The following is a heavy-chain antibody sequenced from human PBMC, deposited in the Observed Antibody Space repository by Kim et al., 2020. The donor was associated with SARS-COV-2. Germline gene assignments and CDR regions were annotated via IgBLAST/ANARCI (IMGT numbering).Heavy chain of an antibody. Sequence: GGSLRLSCAASGFTFSSYGMHWVRQAPGKGLEWVAVIWYDGSNKYYADSVKGRFTISRDNSKNTLYLQMNSLRAEDTAVYYCARAGITMVRGVMDVIYFDYWGQGTLVTVSS. CDR3: ARAGITMVRGVMDVIYFDY. CDR1: GFTFSSYG. D-gene: IGHD3-10*01. CDR2: IWYDGSNK. V-gene: IGHV3-33*01. J-gene: IGHJ4*02.